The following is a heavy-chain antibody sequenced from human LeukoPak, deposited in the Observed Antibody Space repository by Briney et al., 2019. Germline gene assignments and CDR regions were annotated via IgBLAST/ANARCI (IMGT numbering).Heavy chain of an antibody. J-gene: IGHJ4*02. CDR2: INHSGST. V-gene: IGHV4-34*01. D-gene: IGHD6-13*01. CDR3: ARGGLSSPTNSFDY. Sequence: PSETLSLTCAVYGGSFSGYYWSWIRQPPGKGLEWIGEINHSGSTNYNPSLKSRVTISVDTSKNQFSLKLSSVTAADTAVYYCARGGLSSPTNSFDYWGQGTLVTVSS. CDR1: GGSFSGYY.